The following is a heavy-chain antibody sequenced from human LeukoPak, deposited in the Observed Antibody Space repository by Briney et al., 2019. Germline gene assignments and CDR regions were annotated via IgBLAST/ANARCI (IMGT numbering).Heavy chain of an antibody. CDR3: ARDYGSGSPDY. J-gene: IGHJ4*02. V-gene: IGHV3-30*04. CDR1: GFTFSSYA. D-gene: IGHD3-10*01. CDR2: ISYDGSNK. Sequence: GRSLRLSCAASGFTFSSYAMHWVRQAPGKGLEWVAVISYDGSNKYCADSVKGRFTISRDNSKNTLYLQMNSLRAEDTAVYYCARDYGSGSPDYWGQGTLVTVSS.